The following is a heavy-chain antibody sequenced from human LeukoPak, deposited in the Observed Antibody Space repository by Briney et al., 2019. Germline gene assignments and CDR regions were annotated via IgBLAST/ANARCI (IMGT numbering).Heavy chain of an antibody. V-gene: IGHV3-23*01. CDR1: DSTFRGNA. Sequence: PGGPLNLSGQPLDSTFRGNAIGWVGKVPGKGLKWVSAISGSGGSTYYADSVKGRFTISRDNSKNTLYLQMNSLRAEDTAVYYCAKDGGSIVGADYFDYWGQGTLVTVSS. D-gene: IGHD3-16*01. CDR3: AKDGGSIVGADYFDY. CDR2: ISGSGGST. J-gene: IGHJ4*02.